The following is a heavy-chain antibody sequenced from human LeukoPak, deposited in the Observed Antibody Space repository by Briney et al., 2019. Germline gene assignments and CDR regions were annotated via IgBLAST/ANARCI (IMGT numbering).Heavy chain of an antibody. CDR2: ITPSGGT. D-gene: IGHD5-24*01. V-gene: IGHV1-2*02. Sequence: ASVKVSCKASGYTFTSYAIHWVRQAPGQGLEWMGWITPSGGTNYPQKFQSRVAITWDTSITTAYMDLSRLTSDDTAVYYCARDRYGDGFAHLDYWGQGALVTVSS. CDR1: GYTFTSYA. J-gene: IGHJ4*02. CDR3: ARDRYGDGFAHLDY.